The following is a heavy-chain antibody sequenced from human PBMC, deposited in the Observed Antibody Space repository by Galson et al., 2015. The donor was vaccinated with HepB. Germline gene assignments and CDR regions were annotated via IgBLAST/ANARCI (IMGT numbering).Heavy chain of an antibody. CDR1: GLTFNTYA. Sequence: SGLTFNTYAMHWVRQAPGKGLEWVAVISYDGSNKYCADSVKGRFTISRDNSKNTLFLQMNSLRAEDTAVYYCARDFPYFDYWGQGTLVTVSS. CDR2: ISYDGSNK. CDR3: ARDFPYFDY. J-gene: IGHJ4*02. V-gene: IGHV3-30-3*01.